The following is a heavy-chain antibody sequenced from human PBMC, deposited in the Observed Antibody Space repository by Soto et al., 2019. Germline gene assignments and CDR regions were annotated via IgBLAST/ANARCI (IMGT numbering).Heavy chain of an antibody. CDR1: GYSFTTYW. V-gene: IGHV5-51*01. D-gene: IGHD6-19*01. J-gene: IGHJ4*02. CDR3: ARVYGSGWSFDY. CDR2: IYPGDSDT. Sequence: RGESLKISCKCSGYSFTTYWIGWVRQLPGQGLEWMGIIYPGDSDTRYSPSFQGQVTISADKSINTAYLQWGSLKASDTAMYYCARVYGSGWSFDYWGQGTLVTVSS.